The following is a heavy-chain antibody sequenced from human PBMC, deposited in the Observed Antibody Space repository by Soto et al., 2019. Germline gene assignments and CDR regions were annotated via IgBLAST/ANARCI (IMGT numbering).Heavy chain of an antibody. CDR2: ISAYNGNT. D-gene: IGHD2-15*01. V-gene: IGHV1-18*01. J-gene: IGHJ4*02. Sequence: GASVKVSCKASGYTFTSYGISWVRQAPGQGLEWMGWISAYNGNTNYAQKLQGRVTMTTDTSTSTAYMELRSLRSDDTAVYYCARVIEDIVVVVAAVPGRPRAIDYWGQGTLVTVSS. CDR3: ARVIEDIVVVVAAVPGRPRAIDY. CDR1: GYTFTSYG.